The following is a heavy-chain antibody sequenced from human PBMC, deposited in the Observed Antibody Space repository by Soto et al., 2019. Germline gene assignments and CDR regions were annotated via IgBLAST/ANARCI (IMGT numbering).Heavy chain of an antibody. J-gene: IGHJ5*02. CDR2: ISGSGDTI. D-gene: IGHD2-2*01. CDR3: ARVGCSASCFSDWFDP. V-gene: IGHV3-11*01. Sequence: QVHLVESGGGLVKPGGSLRLSCAASGFTFSDYYMHWIRQAPGKGLEWVSYISGSGDTIHYADSMQGRFTISRDNAKSSLYLQMSSLRAEDTAVYYCARVGCSASCFSDWFDPWGQGTLVTVSS. CDR1: GFTFSDYY.